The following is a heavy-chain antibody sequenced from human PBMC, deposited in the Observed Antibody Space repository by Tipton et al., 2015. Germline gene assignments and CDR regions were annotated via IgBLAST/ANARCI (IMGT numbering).Heavy chain of an antibody. V-gene: IGHV4-59*01. Sequence: TLSLTCTVSGGSMNYFYWSWIRQPPGKGLEWIGYIYYSGSTNYNPSLKSRVTISVDTSKIQFSLKLNSVTAAGTAVYYCARQTYGYCTSSNCYDGAFDIWGQGTVVTVSP. CDR3: ARQTYGYCTSSNCYDGAFDI. CDR2: IYYSGST. J-gene: IGHJ3*02. D-gene: IGHD2-2*03. CDR1: GGSMNYFY.